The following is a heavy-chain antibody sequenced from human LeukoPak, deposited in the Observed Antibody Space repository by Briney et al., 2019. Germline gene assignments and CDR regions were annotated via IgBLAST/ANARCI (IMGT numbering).Heavy chain of an antibody. V-gene: IGHV4-39*01. CDR3: ATSFLGYCSSTSCYAFDP. D-gene: IGHD2-2*01. J-gene: IGHJ5*02. CDR2: IYYSGST. CDR1: GGSISSSSYY. Sequence: SETLSLTCTVSGGSISSSSYYWGWIRQPPGTGLEWIGSIYYSGSTYYDPSLKSRVTISVDTSKNQFSLKLSSVTAADTAVYYCATSFLGYCSSTSCYAFDPWGQGTLVTVSS.